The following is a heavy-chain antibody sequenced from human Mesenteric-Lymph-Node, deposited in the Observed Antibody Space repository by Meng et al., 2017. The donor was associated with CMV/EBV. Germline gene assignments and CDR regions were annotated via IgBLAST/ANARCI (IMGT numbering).Heavy chain of an antibody. CDR3: ARDFVASYFYGSGNYYRPFYFDL. D-gene: IGHD3-10*01. J-gene: IGHJ4*02. CDR1: DY. CDR2: ISYSGET. Sequence: DYWGWIRQSPGKGLEWIGSISYSGETQRNPSFKSRVTISVETSKNQISLRLNSATAADSGVYFCARDFVASYFYGSGNYYRPFYFDLWGRGTLVTVSS. V-gene: IGHV4-39*07.